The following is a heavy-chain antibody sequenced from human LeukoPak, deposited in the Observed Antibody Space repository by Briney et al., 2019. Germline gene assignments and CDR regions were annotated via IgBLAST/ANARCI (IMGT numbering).Heavy chain of an antibody. CDR3: ARDAVAARPVSNWFDP. V-gene: IGHV3-7*01. Sequence: PGGSLRLSCTASGFIFNDFWMSWVRQAPGEGLEWVANIRQDGGAKNYVDSVKGRFTISRDNAKKSLYLQMNSLRAEDTAVYYCARDAVAARPVSNWFDPWGQGTLVTVSS. CDR1: GFIFNDFW. J-gene: IGHJ5*02. CDR2: IRQDGGAK. D-gene: IGHD6-6*01.